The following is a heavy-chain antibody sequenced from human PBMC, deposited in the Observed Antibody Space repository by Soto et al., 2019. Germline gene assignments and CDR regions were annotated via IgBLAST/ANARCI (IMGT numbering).Heavy chain of an antibody. CDR1: GYTNTIYG. J-gene: IGHJ6*02. V-gene: IGHV1-18*01. CDR3: ARRLEPYYYYYGMDV. Sequence: ASVKVSCQASGYTNTIYGISWVRQAPGQGLEWMGWISAYNGNTNYAQKLQGRVTMTTDTSTSTAYMELRSLRSDDTAVYYCARRLEPYYYYYGMDVWGQGTTVTVSS. D-gene: IGHD1-1*01. CDR2: ISAYNGNT.